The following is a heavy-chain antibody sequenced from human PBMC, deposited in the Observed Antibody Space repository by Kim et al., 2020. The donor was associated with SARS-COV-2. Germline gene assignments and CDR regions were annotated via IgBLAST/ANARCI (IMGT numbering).Heavy chain of an antibody. V-gene: IGHV4-39*01. D-gene: IGHD3-22*01. CDR2: LAFGGDT. Sequence: SETLSLTCTVDGDFINNGVYFWGWIRQTTGTGLEGSGSLAFGGDTYYNPSLKSRVTVSVDASKNQLSLKLTSVTAADTAVYFCARHSDRGPSRVHAFHIWGLGTLVTVSS. CDR3: ARHSDRGPSRVHAFHI. J-gene: IGHJ3*02. CDR1: GDFINNGVYF.